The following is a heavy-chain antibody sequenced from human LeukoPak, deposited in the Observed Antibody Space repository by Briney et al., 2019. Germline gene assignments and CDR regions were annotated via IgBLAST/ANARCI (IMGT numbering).Heavy chain of an antibody. CDR3: ARDRGSDGAFDI. V-gene: IGHV3-66*01. J-gene: IGHJ3*02. CDR1: GFTVSSNY. D-gene: IGHD3-10*01. CDR2: IYSGGST. Sequence: GGSLRLSCAASGFTVSSNYMSWVRQAPGKGLEWVSVIYSGGSTYYADSVKGRFTISRDNAKNSLYLQMNSLRAEDTAVYYCARDRGSDGAFDIWGQGTMVTVSS.